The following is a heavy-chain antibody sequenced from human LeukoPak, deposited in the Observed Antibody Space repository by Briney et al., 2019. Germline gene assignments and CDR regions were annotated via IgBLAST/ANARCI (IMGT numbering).Heavy chain of an antibody. Sequence: GGSLRLSCAASGFTFSNAWMSWVRQAPGKGLEWVGCVKSKTDGGTTDYAAPVKGRFTISRDDSKNTLYLQMNSLKTEDTAVYYCTTDPYQLLTVWGKGTTVTVSS. J-gene: IGHJ6*04. CDR1: GFTFSNAW. CDR3: TTDPYQLLTV. D-gene: IGHD2-2*01. V-gene: IGHV3-15*01. CDR2: VKSKTDGGTT.